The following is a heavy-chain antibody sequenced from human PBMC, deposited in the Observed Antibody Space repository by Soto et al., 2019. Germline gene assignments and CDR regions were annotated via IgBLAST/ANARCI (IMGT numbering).Heavy chain of an antibody. CDR1: GFTFSSYW. J-gene: IGHJ4*02. CDR2: INSDGRST. D-gene: IGHD3-22*01. Sequence: GGSLRLSCAASGFTFSSYWMHWVRQVSGKGLVWVSRINSDGRSTDYADSVKGRFTISRDNAKNTLYLQMNSLRVEDTGVYYFGFNTCYSRGYFYRDWGQGTLVTVSS. V-gene: IGHV3-74*01. CDR3: GFNTCYSRGYFYRD.